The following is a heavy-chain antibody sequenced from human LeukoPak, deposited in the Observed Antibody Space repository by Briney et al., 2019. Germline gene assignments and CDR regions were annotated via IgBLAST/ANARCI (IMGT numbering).Heavy chain of an antibody. J-gene: IGHJ3*02. CDR3: ARVFWEKDGFIGAFDI. Sequence: PGGSLRLSCAASGFTVSGNYMSWVRQAPVKGLQPVSIIYSGDSTYYADSVKGRFTISRDNSKNTLYLQMNSLRAEDTAVYYCARVFWEKDGFIGAFDIWGQGTMVTVSS. CDR1: GFTVSGNY. V-gene: IGHV3-66*01. CDR2: IYSGDST. D-gene: IGHD3-3*01.